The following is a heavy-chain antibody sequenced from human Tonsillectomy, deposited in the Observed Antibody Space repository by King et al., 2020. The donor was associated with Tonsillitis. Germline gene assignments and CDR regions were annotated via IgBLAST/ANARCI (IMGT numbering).Heavy chain of an antibody. CDR2: IRSKAYGGTT. V-gene: IGHV3-49*03. CDR3: TRDKRAYYDSSGYYPDAFDI. CDR1: GFTFGDYA. D-gene: IGHD3-22*01. Sequence: VQLVESGGGLVQPGRSLRLSCTASGFTFGDYAMSWFRQAPGKGLEWVGFIRSKAYGGTTEYAASVKGRFTISRDDSKSIAYLQMSSLKTEDTAVYYCTRDKRAYYDSSGYYPDAFDIWGQGTMVTVSS. J-gene: IGHJ3*02.